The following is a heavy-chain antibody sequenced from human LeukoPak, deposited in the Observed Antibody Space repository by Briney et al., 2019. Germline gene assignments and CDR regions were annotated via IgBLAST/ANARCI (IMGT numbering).Heavy chain of an antibody. V-gene: IGHV4-39*01. Sequence: SETLSLTCSVSGDSITSSSFYWGWLRQPPGKGPEWIGNIYHSGSTYYNPSLRSRVTISVDTSKNQFSLRLTSVTAADTAVYYCARRSARPGDFDYWGQGSLVTVSS. J-gene: IGHJ4*02. CDR3: ARRSARPGDFDY. CDR2: IYHSGST. CDR1: GDSITSSSFY. D-gene: IGHD6-6*01.